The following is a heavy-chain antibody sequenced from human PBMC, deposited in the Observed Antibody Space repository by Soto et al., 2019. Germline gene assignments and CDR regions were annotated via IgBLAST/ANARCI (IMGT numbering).Heavy chain of an antibody. CDR1: GGTFSSYT. Sequence: ASVKVSCKASGGTFSSYTISWVRQAPGQGLEWMGRIIPILGIANYAQKFQGRVTITADKSTSTAYMELSSLRSEDTAVYSCARDRVSEYYFDYWGQGTLVTVSS. V-gene: IGHV1-69*04. CDR3: ARDRVSEYYFDY. CDR2: IIPILGIA. J-gene: IGHJ4*02.